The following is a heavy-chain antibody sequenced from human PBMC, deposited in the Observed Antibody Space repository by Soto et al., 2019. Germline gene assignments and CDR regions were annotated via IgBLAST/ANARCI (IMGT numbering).Heavy chain of an antibody. D-gene: IGHD3-3*01. CDR1: GYTFTSYY. CDR2: INPSDGTT. CDR3: TRSITRFLEWLFDY. J-gene: IGHJ4*02. Sequence: ASVKVSCKASGYTFTSYYMQWVRQAPGQGLEWMGIINPSDGTTSYARKFQGRVTVTRDTSTSTVYMELSSLRSEDTAVYYCTRSITRFLEWLFDYWGQGTLVTVSS. V-gene: IGHV1-46*03.